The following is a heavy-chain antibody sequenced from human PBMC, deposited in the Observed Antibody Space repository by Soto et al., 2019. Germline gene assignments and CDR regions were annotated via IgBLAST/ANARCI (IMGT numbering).Heavy chain of an antibody. V-gene: IGHV3-73*01. CDR3: QLRDNMDV. Sequence: EVQLVESGGGLVRSGGSLKVSCAVSGFTFSGSSIHWVRHSSGRGLEWVGRMRSGAKNFATEYGASMKGRFIISRDDSKNTAYLEMNSLTADATAVYYCQLRDNMDVWGQGTTV. CDR1: GFTFSGSS. J-gene: IGHJ6*01. CDR2: MRSGAKNFAT.